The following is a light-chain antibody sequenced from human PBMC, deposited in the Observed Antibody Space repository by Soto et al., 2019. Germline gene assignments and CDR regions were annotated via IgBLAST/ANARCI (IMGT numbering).Light chain of an antibody. Sequence: DIQMTQSPSSLSASVGDRFTITCRASQNINRYLNWYQQKPGKAPKVLILVASRLESGVPSRFSGSGSGTDFTLTISSLQPEDFATYYCQQSYSSRLTFGGGTKVDI. CDR1: QNINRY. CDR3: QQSYSSRLT. J-gene: IGKJ4*01. V-gene: IGKV1-39*01. CDR2: VAS.